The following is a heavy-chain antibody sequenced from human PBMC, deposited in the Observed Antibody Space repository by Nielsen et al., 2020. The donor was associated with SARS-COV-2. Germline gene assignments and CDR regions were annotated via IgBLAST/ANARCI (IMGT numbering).Heavy chain of an antibody. Sequence: KVSCKGSGYGFNNYWLGWVRQMPGKGLEWLGIIYPGKSETRYSSSFEGQVIFSVEKSINTAFMQWVSLEASDTAIYYCARLLRPWYFDLWGRGTLVIVSS. CDR2: IYPGKSET. CDR1: GYGFNNYW. V-gene: IGHV5-51*01. CDR3: ARLLRPWYFDL. J-gene: IGHJ2*01.